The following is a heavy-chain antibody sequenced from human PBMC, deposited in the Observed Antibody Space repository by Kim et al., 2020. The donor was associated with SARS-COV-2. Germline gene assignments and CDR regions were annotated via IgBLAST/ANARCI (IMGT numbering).Heavy chain of an antibody. CDR2: IYSGGTT. Sequence: GGSLRLSCAASGFTVISNYMSWVRQAPGKGLEWVSLIYSGGTTYSADSVKGRFTISRDNSKNTLYLQMNSLRAEDTAVYYCAKFRPYYYDSGGSHQPQGYFDLWAVAPWSLSPQ. V-gene: IGHV3-53*01. J-gene: IGHJ2*01. CDR3: AKFRPYYYDSGGSHQPQGYFDL. CDR1: GFTVISNY. D-gene: IGHD3-22*01.